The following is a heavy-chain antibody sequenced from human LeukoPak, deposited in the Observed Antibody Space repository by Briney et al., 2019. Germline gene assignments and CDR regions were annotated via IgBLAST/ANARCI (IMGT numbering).Heavy chain of an antibody. D-gene: IGHD3-10*01. Sequence: GESLKISCKGFGYTFTSNWIGWVRQMPGKGLEWMGIILPGDSDTRYSPSFKGQVTMSVDKSISTAYLQWSSLKASDTAMYYCARQRYYYGSGSFTPPGDYWGQGTLVTVSS. CDR2: ILPGDSDT. CDR3: ARQRYYYGSGSFTPPGDY. J-gene: IGHJ4*02. V-gene: IGHV5-51*01. CDR1: GYTFTSNW.